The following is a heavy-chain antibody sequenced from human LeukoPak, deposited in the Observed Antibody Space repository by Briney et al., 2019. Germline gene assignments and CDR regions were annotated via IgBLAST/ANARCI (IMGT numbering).Heavy chain of an antibody. D-gene: IGHD6-19*01. V-gene: IGHV4-39*01. J-gene: IGHJ4*02. CDR3: ARAGAVAGVY. CDR2: IYYSGST. Sequence: SETLSLTCTVSGGSISSSSYYWGWIRQPPGTGLEWIGSIYYSGSTYYNPSLKRRVTISVDTSKNQFSLKLSSVTAADTAVYYCARAGAVAGVYWGQGTLVTVSS. CDR1: GGSISSSSYY.